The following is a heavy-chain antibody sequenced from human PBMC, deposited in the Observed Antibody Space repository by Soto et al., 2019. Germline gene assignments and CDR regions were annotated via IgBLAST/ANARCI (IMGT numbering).Heavy chain of an antibody. D-gene: IGHD3-22*01. CDR2: RYNSGTT. CDR1: GGSIDRSSYY. Sequence: ASETLSLTCTVSGGSIDRSSYYWARIRQPPGKGLEWIGGRYNSGTTIYNPTLESRLTISVDTSKNQFSLKLTSVTAADRALYYCARCSVDTVDSSGFYEYWGQGTPVTVSS. CDR3: ARCSVDTVDSSGFYEY. V-gene: IGHV4-39*01. J-gene: IGHJ4*02.